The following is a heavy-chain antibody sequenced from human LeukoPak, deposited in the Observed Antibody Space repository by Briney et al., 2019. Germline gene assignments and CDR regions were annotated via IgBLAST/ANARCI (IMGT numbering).Heavy chain of an antibody. CDR1: GFTFSSSA. CDR2: IVVGSGNT. V-gene: IGHV1-58*02. CDR3: ARGIVKIIRNSSSWYLLRFDP. D-gene: IGHD6-13*01. J-gene: IGHJ5*02. Sequence: SVKVSCKASGFTFSSSAMQWVRQARGQRLEWIGWIVVGSGNTNYAQKLQGRVTMTTDTSTSTAYMELRSLRSDDTAVYYCARGIVKIIRNSSSWYLLRFDPWGQGTLVTVSS.